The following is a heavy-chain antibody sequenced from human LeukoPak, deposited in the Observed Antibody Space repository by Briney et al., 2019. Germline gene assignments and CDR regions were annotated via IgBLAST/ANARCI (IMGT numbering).Heavy chain of an antibody. Sequence: PGRSLRLSCAASGFTFSSYGMHWVRQAPGKGLEWVAVISYDGSNKYYADSVKGRFTISRDNSKNTLYLQMNSLRAEDTAVYYCAKDSVAADNDYWGQGTLVTVSS. CDR3: AKDSVAADNDY. CDR1: GFTFSSYG. CDR2: ISYDGSNK. D-gene: IGHD6-13*01. V-gene: IGHV3-30*18. J-gene: IGHJ4*02.